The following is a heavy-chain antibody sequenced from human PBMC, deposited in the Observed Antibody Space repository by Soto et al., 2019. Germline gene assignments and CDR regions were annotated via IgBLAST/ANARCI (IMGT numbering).Heavy chain of an antibody. CDR1: GYTFTSHD. D-gene: IGHD4-17*01. CDR2: MNPNSGNT. V-gene: IGHV1-8*01. J-gene: IGHJ4*02. Sequence: QVQLVQSGAEVKKSGASVKVSCRASGYTFTSHDINWVRQATGQGLEWMGWMNPNSGNTGYAQKFQGRVTMTRNTSISTAYMELSSLRSEDTAVYYCARWDYGDYARFDYWGQGTLVTVSS. CDR3: ARWDYGDYARFDY.